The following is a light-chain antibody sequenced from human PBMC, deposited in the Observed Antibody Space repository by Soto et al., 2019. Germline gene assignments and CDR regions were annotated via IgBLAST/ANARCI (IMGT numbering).Light chain of an antibody. CDR1: SSDIGDYNF. V-gene: IGLV2-14*01. CDR2: EVS. J-gene: IGLJ3*02. CDR3: SSFTPTNTWV. Sequence: QSVLTQPASVSGSPGQSITISCTGTSSDIGDYNFVSWYQQYPGKAPKLMIYEVSNRPSGVSNRFSGSKSGNTASLIISRLQAEDEADYYCSSFTPTNTWVFGGGTKLTVL.